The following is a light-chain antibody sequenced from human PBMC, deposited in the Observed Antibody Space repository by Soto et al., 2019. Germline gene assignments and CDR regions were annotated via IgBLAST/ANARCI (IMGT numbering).Light chain of an antibody. CDR3: QQYGRSPGLFT. J-gene: IGKJ3*01. V-gene: IGKV3-20*01. Sequence: EIVLTQSPGTLSLSPGERATLSCRASQSVSNTYLAWYQQKPGQAPRLLIYDASSRATGIPDRFSGSGSGTDFTLTSSRLEPEDFAVYYCQQYGRSPGLFTFGPGTKVAI. CDR1: QSVSNTY. CDR2: DAS.